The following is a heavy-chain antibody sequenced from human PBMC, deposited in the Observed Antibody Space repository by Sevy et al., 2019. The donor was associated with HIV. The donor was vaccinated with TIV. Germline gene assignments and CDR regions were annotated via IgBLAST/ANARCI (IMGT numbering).Heavy chain of an antibody. CDR1: GFTFSSYG. V-gene: IGHV3-33*01. D-gene: IGHD3-10*01. J-gene: IGHJ4*02. CDR2: IWYDGINK. CDR3: ARDNLPPVMVTMVRGALSYYFDY. Sequence: GGSVRLSCAASGFTFSSYGMHWVRQAPGRGLEWVAVIWYDGINKYYADSVKGRFTISRDNSKNTLYLQMNSLRAEDTAVYYCARDNLPPVMVTMVRGALSYYFDYWGQGTLVTVSS.